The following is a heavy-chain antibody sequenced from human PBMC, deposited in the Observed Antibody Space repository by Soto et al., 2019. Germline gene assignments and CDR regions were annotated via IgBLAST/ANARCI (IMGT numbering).Heavy chain of an antibody. CDR2: IYYIGST. CDR1: GGSITSHY. CDR3: ARDPRPYSGSLFFDY. J-gene: IGHJ4*02. D-gene: IGHD1-26*01. V-gene: IGHV4-59*11. Sequence: PSETLSLTCTVSGGSITSHYWNWIRQSPGEELEWIAYIYYIGSTNYHPSLRSRVTISLGTSKNQFSLKLTSVTTADTAVYYCARDPRPYSGSLFFDYWGQGTRVTVSS.